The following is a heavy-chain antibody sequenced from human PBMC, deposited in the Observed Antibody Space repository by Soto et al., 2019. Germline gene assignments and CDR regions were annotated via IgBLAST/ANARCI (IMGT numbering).Heavy chain of an antibody. CDR1: GGPINSPDYY. J-gene: IGHJ6*03. V-gene: IGHV4-30-4*01. Sequence: SETLSLTCNVSGGPINSPDYYWTWIRQSPGKGLEWIGYLYFNGGTQYNPSLRTPISMSLDTSKKHFSLKMRSVTGADTAVYYCARVGRPWAYYYYYMDVWGKGTAVTVSS. D-gene: IGHD1-26*01. CDR3: ARVGRPWAYYYYYMDV. CDR2: LYFNGGT.